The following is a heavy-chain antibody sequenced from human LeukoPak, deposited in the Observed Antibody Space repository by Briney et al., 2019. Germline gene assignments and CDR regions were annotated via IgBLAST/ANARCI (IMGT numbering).Heavy chain of an antibody. CDR1: GFTFSSYV. Sequence: GGSLRLSCAASGFTFSSYVMSWVRQAPGKGLEWVSVIYSGGSTYYADSVKGRFTISRDNSKNTLYLQMNSLRAEDTAVYYCARAAVDDYGDYEYFDYWGQGTLVTVSS. V-gene: IGHV3-53*01. D-gene: IGHD4-17*01. CDR3: ARAAVDDYGDYEYFDY. CDR2: IYSGGST. J-gene: IGHJ4*02.